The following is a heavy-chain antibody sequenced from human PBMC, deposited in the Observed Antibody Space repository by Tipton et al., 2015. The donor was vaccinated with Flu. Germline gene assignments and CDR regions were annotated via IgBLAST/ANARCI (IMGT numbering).Heavy chain of an antibody. V-gene: IGHV4-4*07. Sequence: LRLSCTASGGSISSYYWSWIRQPAGKGLEWIGRIYTSGSTNYNPSLKSRVTMSVDTSKNQFSLKLSSVTAADTAVYYCARASFYGSGTLHGMDVWGQGPIGH. CDR2: IYTSGST. CDR3: ARASFYGSGTLHGMDV. CDR1: GGSISSYY. D-gene: IGHD3-10*01. J-gene: IGHJ6*02.